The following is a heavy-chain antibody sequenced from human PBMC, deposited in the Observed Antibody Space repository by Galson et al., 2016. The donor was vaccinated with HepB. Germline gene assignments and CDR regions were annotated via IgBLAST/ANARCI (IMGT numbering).Heavy chain of an antibody. CDR3: AREEAGSGWATPYKWFAP. V-gene: IGHV1-8*02. J-gene: IGHJ5*02. Sequence: SVKVSCKASGYPFTSHAINWIRQASGQGLEWLGGISPDTGSADYARKFQGRVTMTRDTPTNTVYMELRTLRSDDTAIYYCAREEAGSGWATPYKWFAPWGQGTLVTVTS. D-gene: IGHD6-25*01. CDR1: GYPFTSHA. CDR2: ISPDTGSA.